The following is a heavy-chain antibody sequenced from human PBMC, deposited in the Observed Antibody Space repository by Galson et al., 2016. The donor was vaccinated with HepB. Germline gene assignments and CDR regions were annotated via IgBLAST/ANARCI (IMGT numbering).Heavy chain of an antibody. J-gene: IGHJ3*02. Sequence: SLRLSCAASGFTFSSYWMYWVRQAPGKGLVWVSGIDSDGITTAYADSVKGRFTISRDNAKNTLYLQMNSLRAEDTAVYYCARPGYCSGSSCYVPFDIWGQGTMATVSS. V-gene: IGHV3-74*01. CDR3: ARPGYCSGSSCYVPFDI. CDR1: GFTFSSYW. CDR2: IDSDGITT. D-gene: IGHD2-15*01.